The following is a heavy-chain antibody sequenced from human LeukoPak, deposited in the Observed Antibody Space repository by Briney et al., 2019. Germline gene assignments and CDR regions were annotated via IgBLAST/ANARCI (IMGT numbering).Heavy chain of an antibody. CDR3: ARVRIAAAGFDY. Sequence: SETLSLTCTVSGGSISSYYWSWIRQPPGKGLEWIGYIYYSGSTNYNPSLKSRVTISVDTSKNQFSLKLSSVTAADTAVYYCARVRIAAAGFDYWGQGTLVTVSS. D-gene: IGHD6-13*01. V-gene: IGHV4-59*01. J-gene: IGHJ4*02. CDR1: GGSISSYY. CDR2: IYYSGST.